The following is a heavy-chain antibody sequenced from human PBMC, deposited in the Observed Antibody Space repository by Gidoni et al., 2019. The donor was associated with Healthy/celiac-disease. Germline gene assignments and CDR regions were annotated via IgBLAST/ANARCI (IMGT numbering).Heavy chain of an antibody. CDR1: GFTFDDDA. Sequence: EVQLVESGGGLVQPGRSLRLSCEASGFTFDDDAMHWVRQAPGKGLGWVSGISWNSGSIGYADSVKGRFTISRDNAKNSLYLQMNSLRAEDTALYYCAKSPPGRGAYYYGMDVWGQGTTVTVFS. CDR3: AKSPPGRGAYYYGMDV. CDR2: ISWNSGSI. V-gene: IGHV3-9*01. D-gene: IGHD1-26*01. J-gene: IGHJ6*02.